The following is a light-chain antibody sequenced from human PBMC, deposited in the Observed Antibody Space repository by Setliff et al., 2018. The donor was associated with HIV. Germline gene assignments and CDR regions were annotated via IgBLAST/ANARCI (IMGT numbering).Light chain of an antibody. CDR1: SSDVGNYNL. Sequence: QSALAQPASVSRSPGQSITLSCTGTSSDVGNYNLVSWYQHHPGKAPKLIIYGVSERPSGVSNRFSGSKSGNTASLTIPGLQAEDEADYYCCSYARSSTYVFGPGTKVTVL. V-gene: IGLV2-23*02. CDR3: CSYARSSTYV. CDR2: GVS. J-gene: IGLJ1*01.